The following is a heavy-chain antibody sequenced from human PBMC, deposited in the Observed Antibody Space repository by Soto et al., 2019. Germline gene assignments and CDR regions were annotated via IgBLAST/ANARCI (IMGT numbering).Heavy chain of an antibody. J-gene: IGHJ4*02. CDR3: AIGGIVGATIRGFDY. V-gene: IGHV1-69*12. CDR2: IIPIFGTA. CDR1: GGTFSSYA. D-gene: IGHD1-26*01. Sequence: QVQLVQSGAEVKKPGSSVKVSCKASGGTFSSYAISWVRQAPGQGLEWMGGIIPIFGTANYAQKFQGRVTITAVESTSPAYMEMCSVRSEDTAVYYCAIGGIVGATIRGFDYWGQGTLVTVSS.